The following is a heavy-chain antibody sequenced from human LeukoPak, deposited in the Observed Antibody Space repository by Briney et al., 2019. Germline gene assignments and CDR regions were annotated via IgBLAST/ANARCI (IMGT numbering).Heavy chain of an antibody. Sequence: GGSLRLSCAASVFTVSSNYMSWDRQAPGQGLEWVSVIYSGGSTYYADSVKGRFTISRDDSKNTLYLQMNSLRAEDTAVYYCARAVVVGFFDYWGQGTLVTVSS. CDR2: IYSGGST. V-gene: IGHV3-53*01. J-gene: IGHJ4*02. D-gene: IGHD2-15*01. CDR1: VFTVSSNY. CDR3: ARAVVVGFFDY.